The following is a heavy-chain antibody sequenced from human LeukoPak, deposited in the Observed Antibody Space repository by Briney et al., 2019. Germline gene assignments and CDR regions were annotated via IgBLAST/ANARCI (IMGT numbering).Heavy chain of an antibody. CDR2: ISGSGGST. V-gene: IGHV3-23*01. D-gene: IGHD2-2*01. CDR1: GFTFSNYG. CDR3: CRYQLLAPTDY. Sequence: GGSLRLSCAASGFTFSNYGMSWVRQAPGKGLEWVSAISGSGGSTYYADSVKGRFTISRDNSKNTLYLQMNSLRAEDTAVYYCCRYQLLAPTDYWGQGTLVTVSS. J-gene: IGHJ4*02.